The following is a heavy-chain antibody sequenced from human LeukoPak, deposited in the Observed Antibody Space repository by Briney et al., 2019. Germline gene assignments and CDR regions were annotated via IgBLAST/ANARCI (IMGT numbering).Heavy chain of an antibody. CDR2: IWFDGSNK. J-gene: IGHJ6*02. CDR1: GFTFSSYG. D-gene: IGHD4-17*01. CDR3: ARGEDGDYGDYYYYGMDV. Sequence: GGSLRLSCAASGFTFSSYGMHWVRQAPGKGLEWVAVIWFDGSNKYYADPVKGRFTISRDNSKYTLYLQMNSLRAEDTAAYYCARGEDGDYGDYYYYGMDVWGQGTTVTVSS. V-gene: IGHV3-33*01.